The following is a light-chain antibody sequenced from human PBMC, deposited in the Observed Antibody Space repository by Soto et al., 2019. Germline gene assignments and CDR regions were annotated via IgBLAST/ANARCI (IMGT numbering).Light chain of an antibody. J-gene: IGKJ1*01. CDR3: QQYNNWPRT. CDR1: QSVSSN. V-gene: IGKV3-15*01. Sequence: EIVMTQSPATLSVSPGERATLSCRASQSVSSNLAWYQQKPGQAPRLLIYGASTRAAGIPVRFSGSGSGTDFTLTISSLQSEDFPIYYCQQYNNWPRTFGQGTKVEIK. CDR2: GAS.